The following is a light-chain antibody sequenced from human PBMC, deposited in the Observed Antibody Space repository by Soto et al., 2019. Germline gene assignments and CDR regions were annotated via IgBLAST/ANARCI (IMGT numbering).Light chain of an antibody. CDR3: QQSSSIPLT. J-gene: IGKJ4*01. CDR1: QSISRY. CDR2: AAS. V-gene: IGKV1-39*01. Sequence: DIQLTQSPSYLPASVGDRVTITCRASQSISRYLNWYQQKPGKAPNLLIFAASSLQSGVPSRFSGSGSGTYFTLTISSLQPEDFAIYYCQQSSSIPLTFGGGTKLEIK.